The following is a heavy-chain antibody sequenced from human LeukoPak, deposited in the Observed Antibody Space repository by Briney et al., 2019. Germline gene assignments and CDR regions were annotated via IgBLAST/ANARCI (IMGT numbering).Heavy chain of an antibody. CDR2: IYPGDSDT. CDR1: GVFISNYW. D-gene: IGHD6-19*01. V-gene: IGHV5-51*01. Sequence: GESLKISCKGSGVFISNYWIGRVRQMPGKGLEWMGIIYPGDSDTRYSPSFQGQVTISADKSICTAYLQWSSLKASDTAMYYCARRSGYSSGWTALDYWGQGTLVTVSS. J-gene: IGHJ4*02. CDR3: ARRSGYSSGWTALDY.